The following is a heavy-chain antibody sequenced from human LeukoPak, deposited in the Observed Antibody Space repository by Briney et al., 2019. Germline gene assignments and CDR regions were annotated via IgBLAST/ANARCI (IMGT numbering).Heavy chain of an antibody. CDR3: ARSKASSGYYSWFDP. CDR1: GFTFSDYY. Sequence: GGSLRLSCAASGFTFSDYYMSWIRQAPGKGLEWVSYISSSSSYTNYADSVKGRFTISRDNAKNSLYLQMNSLRAEDTAVYYCARSKASSGYYSWFDPWGQGTLVTVSS. J-gene: IGHJ5*02. CDR2: ISSSSSYT. V-gene: IGHV3-11*06. D-gene: IGHD3-22*01.